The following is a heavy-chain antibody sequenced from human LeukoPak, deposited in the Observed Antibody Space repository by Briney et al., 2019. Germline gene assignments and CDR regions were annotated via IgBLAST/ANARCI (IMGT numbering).Heavy chain of an antibody. Sequence: ASVKVSCKASGYTFTSYDINWVRQATGQGLEWIGWMNPNSGNTGYAQKFQGRVTITRNTSISTAYMELSSLRSEDTAVYYCARDQFGYSSFDAFDIWGQGTMVTVSS. CDR3: ARDQFGYSSFDAFDI. V-gene: IGHV1-8*03. CDR1: GYTFTSYD. J-gene: IGHJ3*02. D-gene: IGHD6-19*01. CDR2: MNPNSGNT.